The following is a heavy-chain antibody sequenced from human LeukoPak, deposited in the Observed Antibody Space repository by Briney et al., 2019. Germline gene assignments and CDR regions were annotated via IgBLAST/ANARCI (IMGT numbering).Heavy chain of an antibody. CDR3: AVPSRGGESSD. D-gene: IGHD2-21*01. Sequence: GGSLRLSCAASGITFSGYWMGWVRQAPGKGPEWVAIINQDGSVGYYVDSVKGRFTISRDNPRNSLYLQMNSLRAEDTAMYYCAVPSRGGESSDWGQGTLATVSS. V-gene: IGHV3-7*05. CDR1: GITFSGYW. J-gene: IGHJ1*01. CDR2: INQDGSVG.